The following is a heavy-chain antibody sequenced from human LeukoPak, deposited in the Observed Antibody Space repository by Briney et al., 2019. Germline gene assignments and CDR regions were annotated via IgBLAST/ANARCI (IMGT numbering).Heavy chain of an antibody. J-gene: IGHJ4*02. CDR1: GFTFNLYS. CDR2: ISSDGVYT. V-gene: IGHV3-64D*08. Sequence: SGGSLRLSCLASGFTFNLYSMHWVRQAPGKGLEFVSVISSDGVYTCYAYSVKGRFTISRDNSKNTVYLQMSSLGADDTAVYYCAKVLDYCDGGTCYNSGMDSWGQGTLVTVSS. CDR3: AKVLDYCDGGTCYNSGMDS. D-gene: IGHD2-15*01.